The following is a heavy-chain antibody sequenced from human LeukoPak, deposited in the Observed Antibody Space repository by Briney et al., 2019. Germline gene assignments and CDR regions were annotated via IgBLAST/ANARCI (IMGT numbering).Heavy chain of an antibody. V-gene: IGHV3-11*01. J-gene: IGHJ5*02. D-gene: IGHD2-2*02. CDR3: ARAGYCSSTSCYKPSRLSIS. CDR2: ISSSGSTI. Sequence: PGGSLRLSCAASGFTFSDYYMSWIRQAPGKGLEWVSYISSSGSTIYYADSVKGRFTISRDNAKNSLYLQMNSLRAEDAAVYYCARAGYCSSTSCYKPSRLSISWGQGTLVTVSS. CDR1: GFTFSDYY.